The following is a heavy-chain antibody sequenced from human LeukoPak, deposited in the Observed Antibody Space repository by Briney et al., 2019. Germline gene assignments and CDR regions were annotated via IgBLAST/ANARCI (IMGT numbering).Heavy chain of an antibody. D-gene: IGHD3-9*01. V-gene: IGHV3-30-3*01. J-gene: IGHJ4*02. Sequence: GGSLRLSCAASGFTFSSYAMHWVRQAPGKGLEWVAVISYDGSNKYYADSVKGRFTISRDNSKNTLYLQMNSLRAEDTAVYYCARDDSRWLGNFDYWGQGTLVTVSS. CDR2: ISYDGSNK. CDR3: ARDDSRWLGNFDY. CDR1: GFTFSSYA.